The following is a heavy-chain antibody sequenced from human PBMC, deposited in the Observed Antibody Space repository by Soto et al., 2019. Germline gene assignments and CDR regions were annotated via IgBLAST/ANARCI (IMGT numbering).Heavy chain of an antibody. D-gene: IGHD1-7*01. CDR3: AREGLTGTIGLYYYYGMDV. CDR1: GGSISSYY. V-gene: IGHV4-59*01. Sequence: QVQLQESGPGLVKPSETLSLTCTVSGGSISSYYWSWIRQPPGKGLEWIGYIYYSGSTNYNPSPKSRVTISVDTSQNQFSLKLSSVTAADTAVYYCAREGLTGTIGLYYYYGMDVWGQGTTVTVSS. J-gene: IGHJ6*02. CDR2: IYYSGST.